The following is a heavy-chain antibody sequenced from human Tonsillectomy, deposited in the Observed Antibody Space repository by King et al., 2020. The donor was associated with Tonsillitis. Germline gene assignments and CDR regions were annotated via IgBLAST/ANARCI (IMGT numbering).Heavy chain of an antibody. CDR3: ARQQFYYDSSGYLGLFDY. V-gene: IGHV3-53*01. D-gene: IGHD3-22*01. CDR2: IYSGGST. CDR1: GFTVSSNY. Sequence: VQLVESGGGLIQPGGSLRLSCAASGFTVSSNYMSWVRQAPGKGLEWVSVIYSGGSTYYADSVKGRFTISRDNSKNTLYLQMNSLRAEDTAVYYCARQQFYYDSSGYLGLFDYWGQGTLVTVSS. J-gene: IGHJ4*02.